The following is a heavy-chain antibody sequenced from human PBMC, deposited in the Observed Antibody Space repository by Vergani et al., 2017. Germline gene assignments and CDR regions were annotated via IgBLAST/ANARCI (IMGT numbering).Heavy chain of an antibody. CDR2: ISWNSGSI. CDR1: GFTFDDYA. V-gene: IGHV3-9*01. J-gene: IGHJ4*02. CDR3: ATDLR. Sequence: EVQLVESGGGLVQPGRSLRLSCAASGFTFDDYAMHWVRQAPGKGLEWVSGISWNSGSIGYADSVKGRFTISRDNAKNSLYLQMNSLRGEDTAVYYCATDLRWGQGTLVTVSS.